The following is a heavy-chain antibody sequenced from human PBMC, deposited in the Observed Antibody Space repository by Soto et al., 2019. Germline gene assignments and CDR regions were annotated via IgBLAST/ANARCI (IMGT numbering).Heavy chain of an antibody. CDR1: GYTFTSYY. CDR2: INPSDGST. J-gene: IGHJ3*01. V-gene: IGHV1-46*01. CDR3: ALNAFDF. Sequence: QVQLVQSGAEVKKPGASVKLSCKTSGYTFTSYYIHWVRQAPGQGLEWVATINPSDGSTSTTQKFRGRVTVTRDMSTSTVYMDLSSLRSEDTAVYYCALNAFDFWGQGTMVTVSS.